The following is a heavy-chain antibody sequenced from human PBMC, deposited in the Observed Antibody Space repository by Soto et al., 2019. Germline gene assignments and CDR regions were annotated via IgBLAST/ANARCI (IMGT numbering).Heavy chain of an antibody. J-gene: IGHJ4*02. CDR1: VYSFTSYW. Sequence: GESLKISSKGSVYSFTSYWIDWLRQMPGKGLEWMGLIYPGDSDTRFRPSFQGQVTISADKSISSAYLQWSSLRASDTAMYYCARGGVSTRTFDYWGQGTPVNVSS. CDR3: ARGGVSTRTFDY. V-gene: IGHV5-51*01. CDR2: IYPGDSDT. D-gene: IGHD3-16*01.